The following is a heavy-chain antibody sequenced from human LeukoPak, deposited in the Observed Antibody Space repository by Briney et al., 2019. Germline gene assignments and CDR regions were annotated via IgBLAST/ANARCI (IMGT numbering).Heavy chain of an antibody. CDR2: ISGSGGGT. V-gene: IGHV3-23*01. D-gene: IGHD1-26*01. J-gene: IGHJ5*02. Sequence: PGGSLRLSCAASGFTVSSNYMSWVRQAPGKGLEWVSGISGSGGGTYYADSVKGRFTISRDNSKNTLYLQMNSLRVEDTAVYYCARRGSYYAWGQGTLVTVSS. CDR1: GFTVSSNY. CDR3: ARRGSYYA.